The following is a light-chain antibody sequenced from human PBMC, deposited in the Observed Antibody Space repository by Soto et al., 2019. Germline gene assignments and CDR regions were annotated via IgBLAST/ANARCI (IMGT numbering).Light chain of an antibody. CDR3: QQYNRYPCT. CDR2: KAS. V-gene: IGKV1-5*03. Sequence: DIQMTQSPSTLSASVGDRVTITCRASQSISSWLAWYQQKPGKAPKLLIYKASSLESGVPSRFSGSGSGTEFTLNISSLQPDDFAIYYCQQYNRYPCTFGQGTKVEIK. CDR1: QSISSW. J-gene: IGKJ1*01.